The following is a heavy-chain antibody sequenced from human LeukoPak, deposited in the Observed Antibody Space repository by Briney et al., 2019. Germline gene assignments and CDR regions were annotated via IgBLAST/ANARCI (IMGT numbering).Heavy chain of an antibody. V-gene: IGHV1-69*04. CDR1: GGTFSSYA. CDR3: ARSAQYSSYYYGMDV. CDR2: IIPIFGIA. Sequence: SVNVSCKASGGTFSSYAISWVRQAPGQGLEWMGRIIPIFGIANYAQKFQGRVTITADKSTSTAYMELSSLRSEDTAVYYCARSAQYSSYYYGMDVWGQGTTVTVSS. D-gene: IGHD5-18*01. J-gene: IGHJ6*02.